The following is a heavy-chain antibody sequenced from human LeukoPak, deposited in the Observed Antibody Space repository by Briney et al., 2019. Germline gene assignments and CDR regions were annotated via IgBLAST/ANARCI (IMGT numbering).Heavy chain of an antibody. CDR2: IYYSGST. Sequence: KSSETLSLTCTVSGGSISSYYWSWIRQPPGKGLEWIGYIYYSGSTNYNPSLKSRVTISVDTSKNQFSLKLSSVTAADTAVYYCARTPSDSSGWYPWGYYYYYMDVWGKGTTVTVSS. D-gene: IGHD6-19*01. CDR3: ARTPSDSSGWYPWGYYYYYMDV. CDR1: GGSISSYY. J-gene: IGHJ6*03. V-gene: IGHV4-59*01.